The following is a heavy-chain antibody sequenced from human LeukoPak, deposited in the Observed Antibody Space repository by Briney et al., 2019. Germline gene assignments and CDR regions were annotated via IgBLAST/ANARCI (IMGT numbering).Heavy chain of an antibody. Sequence: ASVKVSCKASGYTFTGYYMHWVRRAPGQGLEWMGRINPNSGGTNYAQKFQGRVTMTRDTSISTAYMELSRLRSDDTAVYYCARSVDTSAFDIWGQGTMVTVSS. CDR1: GYTFTGYY. V-gene: IGHV1-2*06. D-gene: IGHD5-18*01. CDR2: INPNSGGT. CDR3: ARSVDTSAFDI. J-gene: IGHJ3*02.